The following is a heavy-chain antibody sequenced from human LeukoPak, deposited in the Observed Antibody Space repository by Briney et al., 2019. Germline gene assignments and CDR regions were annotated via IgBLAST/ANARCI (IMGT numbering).Heavy chain of an antibody. CDR3: AKYTSGTYYRGLDQ. CDR2: IIGTAGNT. CDR1: GLTVSSYA. V-gene: IGHV3-23*01. J-gene: IGHJ4*02. Sequence: GGSLRLSCGASGLTVSSYAMSWVRQAPGKGLEWVSTIIGTAGNTYYADSVKGRFTISRDDSKNTVYLQMNSLRAEDTAVYSCAKYTSGTYYRGLDQWGQETLVTVSS. D-gene: IGHD3-10*01.